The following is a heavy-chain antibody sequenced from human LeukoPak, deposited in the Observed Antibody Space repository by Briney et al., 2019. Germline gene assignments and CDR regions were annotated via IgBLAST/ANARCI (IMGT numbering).Heavy chain of an antibody. D-gene: IGHD6-19*01. V-gene: IGHV4-4*07. J-gene: IGHJ4*02. CDR2: IYTSGRT. CDR3: ASRIAVAGTFGY. CDR1: GGSISSYY. Sequence: SETLSLTCTVSGGSISSYYWSWIRQPAGKGLEWIGRIYTSGRTNYNPSLKSRVTMSVDTSKNQFSLKLSSVTAADTAVYYCASRIAVAGTFGYWGQGTLVTVSS.